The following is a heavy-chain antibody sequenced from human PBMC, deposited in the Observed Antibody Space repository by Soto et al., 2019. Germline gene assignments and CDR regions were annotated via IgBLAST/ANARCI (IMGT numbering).Heavy chain of an antibody. D-gene: IGHD2-8*01. V-gene: IGHV1-58*01. J-gene: IGHJ4*02. CDR2: IAVGSGYT. CDR1: GFTFTSSA. Sequence: SVKVSCKASGFTFTSSAFQWVRQARGQRLEWIGWIAVGSGYTNYAQRFQDRVTLTRDMSAATTYMELSRLTSEDTAIYYCAADATAWQQMVPSDYWGQGALVTVSS. CDR3: AADATAWQQMVPSDY.